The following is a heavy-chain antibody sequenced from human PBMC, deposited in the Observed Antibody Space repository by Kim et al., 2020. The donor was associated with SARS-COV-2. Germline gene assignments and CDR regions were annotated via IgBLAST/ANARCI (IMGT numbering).Heavy chain of an antibody. CDR2: VYQSGST. CDR3: ARGLRIIGTAFLFVYGLNV. CDR1: GASLNTFY. Sequence: SETLSLTCSVSGASLNTFYWSWLRQPPGKGLEWIGDVYQSGSTNYNPSLKSRVTISLDTTKNQFSLTLKSVTAADTAVYYCARGLRIIGTAFLFVYGLNV. D-gene: IGHD1-20*01. J-gene: IGHJ6*01. V-gene: IGHV4-59*01.